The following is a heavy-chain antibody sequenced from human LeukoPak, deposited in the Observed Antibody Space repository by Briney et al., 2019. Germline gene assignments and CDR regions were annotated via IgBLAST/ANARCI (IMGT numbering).Heavy chain of an antibody. Sequence: PGGSLRLSCAASGFPFTRYAMSWVRQAPGKGLEWVSVISGSGGSIFYADSVKGRFTISRDNSKNTVYLHLNSLRVEDSAIYYCAKDRTSRITIDNWGQGTLVTVSS. CDR1: GFPFTRYA. J-gene: IGHJ4*02. CDR3: AKDRTSRITIDN. V-gene: IGHV3-23*01. CDR2: ISGSGGSI. D-gene: IGHD1-14*01.